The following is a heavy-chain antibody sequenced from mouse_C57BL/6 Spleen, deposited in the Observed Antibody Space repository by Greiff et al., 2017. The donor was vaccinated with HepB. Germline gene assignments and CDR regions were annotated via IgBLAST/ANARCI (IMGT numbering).Heavy chain of an antibody. J-gene: IGHJ2*01. D-gene: IGHD1-1*01. CDR3: ATRMTTVGATGLDY. V-gene: IGHV1-9*01. Sequence: VQLQQSGAELMKPGASVKLSCKATGYTFTGYWIVWVKQRPGHGLEWIGEILPGSGSTNYNEKFKGKATFTADTSSNTAYMQLSRLTTEDSSLYYCATRMTTVGATGLDYWGQGTTLTVAS. CDR1: GYTFTGYW. CDR2: ILPGSGST.